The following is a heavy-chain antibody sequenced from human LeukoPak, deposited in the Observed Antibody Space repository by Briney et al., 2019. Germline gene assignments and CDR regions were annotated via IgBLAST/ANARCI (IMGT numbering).Heavy chain of an antibody. V-gene: IGHV6-1*01. CDR3: ARSVLAARPGVGWFDP. CDR2: TYYRSKWYN. D-gene: IGHD6-6*01. CDR1: GDSVSSNSAA. J-gene: IGHJ5*02. Sequence: SQTLSLTCAISGDSVSSNSAAWNWIRQSPSRGLEWLGRTYYRSKWYNDYAVSVKSRITINPDTSKNQFSLQLNSATPEDTAVYYCARSVLAARPGVGWFDPWGQGTLVTVSS.